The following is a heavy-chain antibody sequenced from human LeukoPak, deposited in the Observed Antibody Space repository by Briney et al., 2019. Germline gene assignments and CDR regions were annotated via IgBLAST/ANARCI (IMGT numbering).Heavy chain of an antibody. CDR2: INSDGSIT. D-gene: IGHD5-18*01. V-gene: IGHV3-74*01. Sequence: GGSLRLSCAASGFTFTTYWMHWVRQAPGKGLVWVSHINSDGSITSYADSVEGRFTISRDNAKNTLYLQMNSLRAEDTAVYYCARDAVDTANAVWGQGTTVTVSS. J-gene: IGHJ6*02. CDR1: GFTFTTYW. CDR3: ARDAVDTANAV.